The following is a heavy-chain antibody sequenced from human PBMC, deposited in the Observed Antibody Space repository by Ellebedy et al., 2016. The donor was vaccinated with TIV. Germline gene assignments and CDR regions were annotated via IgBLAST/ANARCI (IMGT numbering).Heavy chain of an antibody. J-gene: IGHJ4*02. D-gene: IGHD2-21*01. CDR2: VHSIGNT. Sequence: GSLRLSXTVSGGSLTDYYWSWIRQPPGKGLEWIGYVHSIGNTNYNPSLKSRVTISIDTSENQLSLKLGSVTAADTAVYYCARALVGTTSFFGYWGQGTLVTVSS. CDR1: GGSLTDYY. CDR3: ARALVGTTSFFGY. V-gene: IGHV4-59*01.